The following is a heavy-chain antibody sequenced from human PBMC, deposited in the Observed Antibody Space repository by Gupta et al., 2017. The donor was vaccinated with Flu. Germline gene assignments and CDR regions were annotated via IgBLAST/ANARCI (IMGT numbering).Heavy chain of an antibody. CDR2: ISYDGSNK. CDR1: GFTFGSYA. V-gene: IGHV3-30-3*01. Sequence: QVQLVESGGGVAQPGRSLRLSCAASGFTFGSYAMHWVRQAPGKGLEWVAVISYDGSNKYYADSVKGRFTISRDNSKNNMYLQMNSLRAEDTAVYYCARTSSFDYWGQGTLVTVSS. CDR3: ARTSSFDY. J-gene: IGHJ4*02.